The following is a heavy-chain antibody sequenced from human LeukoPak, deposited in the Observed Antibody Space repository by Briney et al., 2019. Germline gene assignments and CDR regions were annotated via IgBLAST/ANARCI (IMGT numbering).Heavy chain of an antibody. V-gene: IGHV3-30-3*01. Sequence: PGGSLRLSCAASGFTFSSYAMHWVRQAPGKGLEWVAVISYDGSNKYYADSVKGRFTISRDNSKNTLYLQMNSLRAEDTAVYYCAKNRRGYSSSSVDSYWGQGTLVTVSS. CDR2: ISYDGSNK. J-gene: IGHJ4*02. CDR1: GFTFSSYA. CDR3: AKNRRGYSSSSVDSY. D-gene: IGHD6-6*01.